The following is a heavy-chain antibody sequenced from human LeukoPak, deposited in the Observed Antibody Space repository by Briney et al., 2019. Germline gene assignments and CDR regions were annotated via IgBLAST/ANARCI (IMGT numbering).Heavy chain of an antibody. CDR1: GGSFSGYY. D-gene: IGHD3-22*01. CDR3: ARESSHYYDSSGYSSNWFDP. V-gene: IGHV4-34*01. Sequence: SETLSLTCAVDGGSFSGYYWSWIRQPPGKGLGWIGEINHSGSTNYNPSLKSRVTISVDTSKNQFSLKLSSVTAADTAVYYCARESSHYYDSSGYSSNWFDPWGQGTLVTVSS. CDR2: INHSGST. J-gene: IGHJ5*02.